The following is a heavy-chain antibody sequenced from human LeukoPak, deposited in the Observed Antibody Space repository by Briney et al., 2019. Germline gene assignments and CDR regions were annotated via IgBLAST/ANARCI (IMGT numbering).Heavy chain of an antibody. CDR1: GFTFSSYG. Sequence: GGSLRLSCAASGFTFSSYGMSWVRQAPGKGLEWISAISGSGGNTYYADSVKGRFTISRDNSKNTLYLQMNSLRVEDTAVYYCAKGLVDGGDYYFDYWGQGTLVTVSS. CDR2: ISGSGGNT. D-gene: IGHD2-21*02. J-gene: IGHJ4*02. CDR3: AKGLVDGGDYYFDY. V-gene: IGHV3-23*01.